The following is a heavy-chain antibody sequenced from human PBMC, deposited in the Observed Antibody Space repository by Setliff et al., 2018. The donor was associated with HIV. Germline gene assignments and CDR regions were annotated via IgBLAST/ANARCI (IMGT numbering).Heavy chain of an antibody. Sequence: GGSLRLSCAASGFTFNSYSMNWVRQAPGKGLEWISYINFITGTMSYADSVKGRFTISRDDAKNSLYLEMNSLRVEDTAVYYCARVGLWSHYSPDYWGQGTLVTVSS. CDR2: INFITGTM. V-gene: IGHV3-48*04. CDR1: GFTFNSYS. D-gene: IGHD3-3*01. J-gene: IGHJ4*02. CDR3: ARVGLWSHYSPDY.